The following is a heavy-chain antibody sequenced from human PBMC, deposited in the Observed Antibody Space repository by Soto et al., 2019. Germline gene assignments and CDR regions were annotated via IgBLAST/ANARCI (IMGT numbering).Heavy chain of an antibody. Sequence: SETLSLTCVVSGYAISSGYYWGWIRQPPGRGPEWIASIYDSGDTYYNLSLKSRVTISVDTSKSQFSLKLSSVAAADTAMYYCAMRDSGEPPSYFDSWGQGTMVTVSS. D-gene: IGHD7-27*01. CDR2: IYDSGDT. CDR3: AMRDSGEPPSYFDS. CDR1: GYAISSGYY. J-gene: IGHJ4*02. V-gene: IGHV4-38-2*01.